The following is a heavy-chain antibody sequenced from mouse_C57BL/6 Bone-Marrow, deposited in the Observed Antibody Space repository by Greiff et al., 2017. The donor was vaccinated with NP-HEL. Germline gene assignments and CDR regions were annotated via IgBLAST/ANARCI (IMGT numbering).Heavy chain of an antibody. CDR3: ARRPRRYYAMDY. D-gene: IGHD1-2*01. Sequence: QVQLQQSGAELVKPGASVKISCKASGYAFSSYWMNWVKQRPGKGLEWIGQIYPGDGDTNYNGKFKGKATLTADKSSSTAYMQLSSLTSEDSAVYFCARRPRRYYAMDYWGQGTSVTVSS. V-gene: IGHV1-80*01. CDR2: IYPGDGDT. J-gene: IGHJ4*01. CDR1: GYAFSSYW.